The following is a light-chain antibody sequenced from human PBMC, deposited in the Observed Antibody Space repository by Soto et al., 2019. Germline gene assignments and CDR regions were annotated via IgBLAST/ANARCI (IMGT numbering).Light chain of an antibody. J-gene: IGLJ1*01. CDR3: SSYTDVVTLAV. CDR1: GSDVGGYDY. V-gene: IGLV2-14*01. CDR2: EVS. Sequence: QSVLTQPASVAGSPGQSITISCTGTGSDVGGYDYVSWYQQHPGKAPKLLIYEVSNRPSGISNRFSASKSGNTASLTISGLQAKDVADYYCSSYTDVVTLAVFGAGPK.